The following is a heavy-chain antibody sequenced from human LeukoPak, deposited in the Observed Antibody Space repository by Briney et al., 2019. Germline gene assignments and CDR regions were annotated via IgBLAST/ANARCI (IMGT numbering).Heavy chain of an antibody. CDR2: INPNSGVT. CDR3: ARQGALVKGIDY. V-gene: IGHV1-2*02. CDR1: GYTFTGYY. Sequence: ASVKVSCKASGYTFTGYYMHWVRQAPGQGLVWMGWINPNSGVTNYAQKFQGRVTMTRDTSISTVYMELSRLRSDDTAVYYCARQGALVKGIDYWGQGTLVTVSS. D-gene: IGHD6-13*01. J-gene: IGHJ4*02.